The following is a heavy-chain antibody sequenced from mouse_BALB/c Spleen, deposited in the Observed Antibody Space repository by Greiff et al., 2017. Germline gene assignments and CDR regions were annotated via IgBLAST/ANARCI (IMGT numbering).Heavy chain of an antibody. CDR2: INPSTGYT. CDR1: GYTFTSYW. J-gene: IGHJ2*01. D-gene: IGHD2-10*02. Sequence: VKLVESGAELAKPGASVKMSCKASGYTFTSYWMHWVKQRPGQGLEWIGYINPSTGYTEYNQKFKDKATLTADKSSSTAYMQLSSLTSEDSAFYYCARGYGNYGDYWGQGTTLTVSS. CDR3: ARGYGNYGDY. V-gene: IGHV1-7*01.